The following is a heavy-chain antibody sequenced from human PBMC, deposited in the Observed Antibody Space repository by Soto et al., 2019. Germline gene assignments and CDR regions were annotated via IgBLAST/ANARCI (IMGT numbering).Heavy chain of an antibody. CDR2: IYYSGST. D-gene: IGHD2-2*01. V-gene: IGHV4-39*01. CDR3: ARQINWRVVPAAIDAFDI. Sequence: QLQLQESGPGLVKPSETLSLTCTVSGGSISSSSYYWGWIRQPPGKGLEWIGSIYYSGSTYYNPSLKSRVTISVDTSKNQFSLKLSSVTAADTAVYYCARQINWRVVPAAIDAFDIWGQGTMVTVSS. J-gene: IGHJ3*02. CDR1: GGSISSSSYY.